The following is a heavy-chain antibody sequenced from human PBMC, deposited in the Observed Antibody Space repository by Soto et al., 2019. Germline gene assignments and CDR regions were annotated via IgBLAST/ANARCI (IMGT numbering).Heavy chain of an antibody. CDR2: ISPYNGNT. CDR1: GYTFTTYG. CDR3: AREDGYCSGGSCHSGGWLEP. D-gene: IGHD2-15*01. V-gene: IGHV1-18*01. J-gene: IGHJ5*02. Sequence: QVQLVQSGAEVKKPGASVKVSCKTSGYTFTTYGVSWVRQAPGQGLEWMGWISPYNGNTNYAQSLQGRVTLTTDTSTNTAYMELRSLRSDDTALYYCAREDGYCSGGSCHSGGWLEPWGQGTLVTVSS.